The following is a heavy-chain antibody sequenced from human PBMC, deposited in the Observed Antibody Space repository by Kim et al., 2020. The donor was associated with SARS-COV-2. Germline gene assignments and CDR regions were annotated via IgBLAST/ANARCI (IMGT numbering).Heavy chain of an antibody. CDR1: GFTFDDYG. CDR2: INWNGGST. CDR3: ARVNYYGSGSYYMVDY. J-gene: IGHJ4*02. V-gene: IGHV3-20*04. D-gene: IGHD3-10*01. Sequence: GGSLRLSCAASGFTFDDYGMSWVRQAPGKGLEWVSGINWNGGSTGYADSVKGRFTISRDNAKNSLYLQMNSLRAEDTALYYCARVNYYGSGSYYMVDYWGQGTLVTVSS.